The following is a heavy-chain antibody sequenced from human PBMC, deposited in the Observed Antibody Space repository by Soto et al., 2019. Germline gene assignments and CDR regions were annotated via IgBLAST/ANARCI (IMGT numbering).Heavy chain of an antibody. V-gene: IGHV1-69*02. CDR2: IIPILGIA. Sequence: QVQLVQSGAEVKKPGSSVKVSCKASGGTFSSYTISWVRQAPGQGLEWMGRIIPILGIANYAQKFQGRVTITADKSTSTAYMELSSLRSEDTAVYYCARAIRLRSGEDLKIWGQGTMVTVSS. CDR3: ARAIRLRSGEDLKI. D-gene: IGHD3-10*01. J-gene: IGHJ3*02. CDR1: GGTFSSYT.